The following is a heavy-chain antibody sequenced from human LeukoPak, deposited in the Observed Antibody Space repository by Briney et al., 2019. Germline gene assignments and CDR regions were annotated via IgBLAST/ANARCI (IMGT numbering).Heavy chain of an antibody. CDR2: ISYDGSNK. J-gene: IGHJ4*02. CDR3: AKDRGYSYGIGYYFDY. D-gene: IGHD5-18*01. V-gene: IGHV3-30*18. Sequence: GSLRLSCAASGFTFSSYGMHWVRQAPGKGLEWVAVISYDGSNKYYADSVKGRFTISRDNSKNTLYLQMNSLRAEDTAVYYCAKDRGYSYGIGYYFDYWGQGTLVTVSS. CDR1: GFTFSSYG.